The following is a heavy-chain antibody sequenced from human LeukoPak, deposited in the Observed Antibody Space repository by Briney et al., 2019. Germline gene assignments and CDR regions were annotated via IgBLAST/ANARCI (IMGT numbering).Heavy chain of an antibody. D-gene: IGHD3-9*01. CDR1: GFTFSTYG. J-gene: IGHJ3*02. CDR3: ARRSDYDILTGYQGHAFDI. CDR2: ITAFNGNT. Sequence: ASVKVSCKASGFTFSTYGITWVRQAPGQGLEWMGWITAFNGNTDSAQKFQDRLTLTTDASTSTAYMELSSLRSEDTAVYYCARRSDYDILTGYQGHAFDIWGQGTMVTVSS. V-gene: IGHV1-18*01.